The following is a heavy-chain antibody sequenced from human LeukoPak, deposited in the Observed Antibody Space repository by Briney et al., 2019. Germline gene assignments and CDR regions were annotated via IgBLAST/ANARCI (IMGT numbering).Heavy chain of an antibody. J-gene: IGHJ4*02. Sequence: GGSLRLSCAASGFTFSSYSMNWVRQAPGKGLEWVSSISSSSSYIYYADSVKGRFTISRDNAKNSLYLQMNSLRAEDTAVYYCARGSATAMDGSVDYWGQGTLVTVPS. CDR2: ISSSSSYI. CDR3: ARGSATAMDGSVDY. V-gene: IGHV3-21*01. D-gene: IGHD5-18*01. CDR1: GFTFSSYS.